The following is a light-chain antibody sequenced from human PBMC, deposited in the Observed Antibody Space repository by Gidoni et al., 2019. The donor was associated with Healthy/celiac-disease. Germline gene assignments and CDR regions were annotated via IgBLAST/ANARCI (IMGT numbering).Light chain of an antibody. CDR3: QQYYSTPPT. CDR2: WAS. CDR1: QSVLYSSNNKNY. Sequence: DNVMTQSPDSLAVSLGERATINCKSSQSVLYSSNNKNYLAWYQQKPGQPPKLLIYWASTRESGVPDRLSGSGSGTDFTLTISSLQAEDVAVYYCQQYYSTPPTFGGGTKVEIK. J-gene: IGKJ4*01. V-gene: IGKV4-1*01.